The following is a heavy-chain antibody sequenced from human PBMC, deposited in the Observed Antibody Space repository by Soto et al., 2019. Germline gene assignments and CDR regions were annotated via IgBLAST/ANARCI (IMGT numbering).Heavy chain of an antibody. V-gene: IGHV1-18*01. CDR3: ARDEAPGYDILTCYYSGVNYNWFDP. J-gene: IGHJ5*02. CDR1: GYTFTSYG. Sequence: ASVKVSCKASGYTFTSYGISWVRQAPGQGLEWMGWISAYNGNTNYAQKLQGRVTMTTDTSTSTAYMELRSLRSDDTAVYYCARDEAPGYDILTCYYSGVNYNWFDPWGQGTLVTVSS. CDR2: ISAYNGNT. D-gene: IGHD3-9*01.